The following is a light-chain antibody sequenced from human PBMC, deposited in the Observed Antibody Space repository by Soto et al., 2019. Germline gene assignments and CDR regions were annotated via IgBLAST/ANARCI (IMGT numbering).Light chain of an antibody. Sequence: QSVLTQPPSVSGASGQRVTISCTGSNSNIGAGYDVHWYLQLPGTAPKLLVYSNNNRPSGVPDRFSGSKSGTSASLAITGLQAEDEADYYCQSYDSRLSAYVFGTGTKLTVL. CDR2: SNN. CDR1: NSNIGAGYD. J-gene: IGLJ1*01. CDR3: QSYDSRLSAYV. V-gene: IGLV1-40*01.